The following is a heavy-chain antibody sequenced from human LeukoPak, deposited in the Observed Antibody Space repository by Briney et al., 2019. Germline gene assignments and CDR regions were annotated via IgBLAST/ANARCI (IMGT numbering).Heavy chain of an antibody. D-gene: IGHD3-3*01. J-gene: IGHJ2*01. Sequence: PSETLSLTCTVSGGSISRYYWSWIRHSPGTGLDWIGNIYYSGSTNYNPSLKSRFTISVDTSKNQFSLRLSSVTAADTAVYYCARTDSWRYFDLWGRGTLVTVSS. CDR1: GGSISRYY. CDR2: IYYSGST. CDR3: ARTDSWRYFDL. V-gene: IGHV4-59*08.